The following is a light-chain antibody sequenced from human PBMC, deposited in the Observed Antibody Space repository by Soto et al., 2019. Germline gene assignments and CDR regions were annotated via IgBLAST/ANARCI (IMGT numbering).Light chain of an antibody. Sequence: QSALTQPRSVSGSPGHSVTISCTGTSSDVRGYNYVSWYQQHPGKAPKLMIYDVIKRPSGVPDRFSGSKSGNTASLTISGLQAEDEADYYCCSYTGTYVVFGGGTKLTVL. V-gene: IGLV2-11*01. CDR3: CSYTGTYVV. CDR1: SSDVRGYNY. J-gene: IGLJ2*01. CDR2: DVI.